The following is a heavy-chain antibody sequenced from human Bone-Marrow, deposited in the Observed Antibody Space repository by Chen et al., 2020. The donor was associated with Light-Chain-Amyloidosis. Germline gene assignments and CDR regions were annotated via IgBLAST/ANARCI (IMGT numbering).Heavy chain of an antibody. CDR3: AKGGYYDRTPDSFDI. CDR1: GVSFSSYG. Sequence: QVQLVESGGGVVQPGRSLRLSCAAAGVSFSSYGMHWVRQAPGKGLEWVAVISYDGSNKYYADSVKGRFTISRDNSKNTLYLQMNSLRAEDTAVYYCAKGGYYDRTPDSFDIWGQGTMVTVSS. D-gene: IGHD3-22*01. V-gene: IGHV3-30*18. CDR2: ISYDGSNK. J-gene: IGHJ3*02.